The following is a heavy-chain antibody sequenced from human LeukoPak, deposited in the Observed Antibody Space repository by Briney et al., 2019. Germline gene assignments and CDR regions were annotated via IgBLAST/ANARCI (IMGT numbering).Heavy chain of an antibody. CDR2: IYYSGST. CDR1: GGYISSYY. J-gene: IGHJ4*02. V-gene: IGHV4-59*12. Sequence: ETLSLTCTVSGGYISSYYWSWIRQPPGKGLEWIGYIYYSGSTNYNPSLKSRVTISVDTSKNQFSLKLSSVTAADTAVYYCARVEAARGVFDYWGQGTLVTVSS. CDR3: ARVEAARGVFDY. D-gene: IGHD6-6*01.